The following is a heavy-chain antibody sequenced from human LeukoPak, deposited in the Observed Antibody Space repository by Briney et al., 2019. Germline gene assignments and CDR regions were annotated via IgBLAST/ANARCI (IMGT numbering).Heavy chain of an antibody. V-gene: IGHV3-23*01. CDR1: GFTFSSYA. D-gene: IGHD3-22*01. Sequence: GGSLRLSCAASGFTFSSYAMHWVRQAPGKGLEWVSAISARGGSTYYADSVKGRFSISRDNSKNTLYLQMNSLRAEDTAVYYCAKDYYYDSSGYYSGLDDYWGQGTLVTVSS. CDR2: ISARGGST. J-gene: IGHJ4*02. CDR3: AKDYYYDSSGYYSGLDDY.